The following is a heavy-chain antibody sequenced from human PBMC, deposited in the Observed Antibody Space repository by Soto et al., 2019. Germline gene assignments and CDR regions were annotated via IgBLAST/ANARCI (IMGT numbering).Heavy chain of an antibody. CDR1: GGSIDSYY. CDR2: ISDRGTT. CDR3: ARDRWTSRANWFDP. D-gene: IGHD3-16*02. Sequence: SETLSLTCPIFGGSIDSYYWSWIRQAPGKGLEWIGHISDRGTTTYNPSLGSRVTISVDTSRNLFSLKLSSVTVADTAVYFCARDRWTSRANWFDPWGPGTLVTVSS. J-gene: IGHJ5*02. V-gene: IGHV4-59*12.